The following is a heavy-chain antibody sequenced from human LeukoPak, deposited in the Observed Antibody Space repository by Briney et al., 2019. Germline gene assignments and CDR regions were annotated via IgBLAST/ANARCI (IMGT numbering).Heavy chain of an antibody. Sequence: GGSLRLSCAASGFTFSSYAMSWVRQAPGKGLERVSAISGSGGSTYYADSVKGRFTISRDNSKNTLYLQMNSLRAEDTAVYYCAKGGLIAVAGFYWGQGTMVTVSS. D-gene: IGHD6-19*01. V-gene: IGHV3-23*01. CDR1: GFTFSSYA. CDR3: AKGGLIAVAGFY. CDR2: ISGSGGST. J-gene: IGHJ3*01.